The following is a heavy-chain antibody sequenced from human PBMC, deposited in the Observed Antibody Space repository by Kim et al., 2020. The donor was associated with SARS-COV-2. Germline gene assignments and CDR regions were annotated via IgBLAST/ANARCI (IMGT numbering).Heavy chain of an antibody. CDR2: ISFDGSRQ. Sequence: GGSLRLSCAASGFIFNNFALHWVRQAPGKEPEWMAVISFDGSRQYYVDSVKGRLTISRDTSKNTLYLQMNSLRVEDTATFDCSRGDPTLYYYGPVYFWG. V-gene: IGHV3-30*04. CDR1: GFIFNNFA. CDR3: SRGDPTLYYYGPVYF. J-gene: IGHJ2*01. D-gene: IGHD3-10*01.